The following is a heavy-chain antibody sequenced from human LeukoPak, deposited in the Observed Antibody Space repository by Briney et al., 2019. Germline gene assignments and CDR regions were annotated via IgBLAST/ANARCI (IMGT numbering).Heavy chain of an antibody. Sequence: GGSLRLSCAASGFTFSSYGMHWVRQAPGKGLEWVAVISYDGSNKYYADSVKGRFTISRDNSKNTLYLQMNSLRAEDTAVYYCAKDPQLVPFDYWGQGTLVTVSS. J-gene: IGHJ4*02. D-gene: IGHD6-13*01. CDR2: ISYDGSNK. CDR3: AKDPQLVPFDY. V-gene: IGHV3-30*18. CDR1: GFTFSSYG.